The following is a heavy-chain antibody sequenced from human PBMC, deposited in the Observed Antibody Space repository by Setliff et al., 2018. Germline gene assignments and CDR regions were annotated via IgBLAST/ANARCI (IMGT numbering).Heavy chain of an antibody. CDR2: IHYSGST. V-gene: IGHV4-39*07. CDR3: ARGGDSGSYFLANHDAFDI. D-gene: IGHD1-26*01. J-gene: IGHJ3*02. CDR1: GGSISSSSYY. Sequence: LSLTCTVSGGSISSSSYYWGWIRQPPGKGLEWIGGIHYSGSTYYNPSLKSRVTISIDTSKNQFSLKLSSVTAADTAVYYCARGGDSGSYFLANHDAFDIWGQGTMVTVSS.